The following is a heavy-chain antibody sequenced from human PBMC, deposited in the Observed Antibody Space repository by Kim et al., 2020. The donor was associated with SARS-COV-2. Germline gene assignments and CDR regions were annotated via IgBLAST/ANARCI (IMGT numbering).Heavy chain of an antibody. V-gene: IGHV4-59*01. CDR2: IFYSGST. CDR3: ARSEGRASWHQFDY. J-gene: IGHJ4*02. CDR1: SDPISAYY. Sequence: SETLSLTCTVSSDPISAYYWSWIRRLPGKGLEWIGYIFYSGSTSYNPSLKSRVTISWDTSRNQFSLDLTSVTHADTAVYYCARSEGRASWHQFDYWGQGILVTVSS.